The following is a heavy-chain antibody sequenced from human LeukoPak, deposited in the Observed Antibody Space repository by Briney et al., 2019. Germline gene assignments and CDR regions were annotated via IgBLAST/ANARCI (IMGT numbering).Heavy chain of an antibody. CDR1: GGSISTYY. D-gene: IGHD6-13*01. J-gene: IGHJ4*02. CDR3: AREDGSSWYYFDS. Sequence: SETLSLTCTVSGGSISTYYWNWIRQPPGKGLEWIGFIYYSGSTNYNPSLKSRVTISVDTSKNQFSLKLSSVTAADTAVYYCAREDGSSWYYFDSWGQGTLVTVSS. CDR2: IYYSGST. V-gene: IGHV4-59*01.